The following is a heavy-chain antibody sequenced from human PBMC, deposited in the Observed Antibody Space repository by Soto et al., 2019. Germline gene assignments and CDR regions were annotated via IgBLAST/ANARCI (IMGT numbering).Heavy chain of an antibody. CDR2: IIPIFGTA. V-gene: IGHV1-69*01. CDR3: ARGMDMVVVPAAIRGYYYYYGMDV. Sequence: QVQLVQSGAEVKKPGSSVKVSCKASGGTFSSYAISWVRQAPGQGLEWMGGIIPIFGTANYAQKFQGRVTSTADESTSTAYMELSSLRSEDTAVYYCARGMDMVVVPAAIRGYYYYYGMDVWGQGTTVTVSS. D-gene: IGHD2-2*02. CDR1: GGTFSSYA. J-gene: IGHJ6*02.